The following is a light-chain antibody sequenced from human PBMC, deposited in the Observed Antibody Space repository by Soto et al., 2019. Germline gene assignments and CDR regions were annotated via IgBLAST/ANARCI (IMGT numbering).Light chain of an antibody. J-gene: IGKJ1*01. Sequence: EIVMTQSPATLSVSPGERATLSCRASQSVSSYLAWYQQKPGQAPRLLIYGASTRATGIPARFSGSGSGTEFTLTISSLQSEDFAVYYCHQYNSRPRTFGQGTKVEIK. CDR2: GAS. CDR1: QSVSSY. CDR3: HQYNSRPRT. V-gene: IGKV3-15*01.